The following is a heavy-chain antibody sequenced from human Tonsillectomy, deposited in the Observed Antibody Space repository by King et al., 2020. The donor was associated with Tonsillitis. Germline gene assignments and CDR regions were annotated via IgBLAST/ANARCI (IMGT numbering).Heavy chain of an antibody. V-gene: IGHV3-64D*06. CDR3: VKFGGNENDAFDI. Sequence: QLVQSGGGLVQPGGSLRLSCSASGFTFSSYAMHWVRQAPGKGMEYVSALSSNGGSTYYAESVKGRCTISRDNSKNTLYLQMSSLRAEDTAVYYCVKFGGNENDAFDIWGQGTMVTVSS. D-gene: IGHD4-23*01. CDR2: LSSNGGST. CDR1: GFTFSSYA. J-gene: IGHJ3*02.